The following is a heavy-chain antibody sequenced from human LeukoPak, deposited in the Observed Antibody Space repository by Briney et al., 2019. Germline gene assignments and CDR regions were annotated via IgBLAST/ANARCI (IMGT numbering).Heavy chain of an antibody. Sequence: SETLSLTCTVPGGSISRYYWSWIWQPAGKGLEWIGRIYTSGSTNYNPSLKSRVTMSVDTSKNQFSLKLSSVTAADTAVYYCAREILEYYYDSSGLDYWCQGTLVTVSS. D-gene: IGHD3-22*01. V-gene: IGHV4-4*07. CDR1: GGSISRYY. J-gene: IGHJ4*02. CDR2: IYTSGST. CDR3: AREILEYYYDSSGLDY.